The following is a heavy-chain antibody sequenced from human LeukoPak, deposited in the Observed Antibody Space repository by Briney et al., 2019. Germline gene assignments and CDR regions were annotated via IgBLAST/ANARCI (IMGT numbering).Heavy chain of an antibody. D-gene: IGHD1-26*01. Sequence: SETLSLTCTVSGGSISSSSYYWGWIRQPPGKGLEWIGSIYYSGSTYYNPSLKSRVTISVDTSKNQFSLKLSSVTAADTAVYYCARVNKGGSYYYYYYMDVWGKGTTVTVSS. J-gene: IGHJ6*03. CDR3: ARVNKGGSYYYYYYMDV. CDR2: IYYSGST. V-gene: IGHV4-39*07. CDR1: GGSISSSSYY.